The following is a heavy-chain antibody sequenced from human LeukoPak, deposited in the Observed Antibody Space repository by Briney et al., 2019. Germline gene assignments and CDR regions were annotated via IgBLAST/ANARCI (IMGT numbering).Heavy chain of an antibody. J-gene: IGHJ4*02. V-gene: IGHV4-31*03. D-gene: IGHD5-18*01. CDR3: ARVSPVDTAMAYYFDY. CDR2: IYYSGST. Sequence: SQTLSLTCTVSGGSISSGGYYWSWIRQHPGKGLEWIGYIYYSGSTYYNPSLKSRVTISVDTSKNQFSLKLTSVTAADTAVYYCARVSPVDTAMAYYFDYWGQGTLVTVSS. CDR1: GGSISSGGYY.